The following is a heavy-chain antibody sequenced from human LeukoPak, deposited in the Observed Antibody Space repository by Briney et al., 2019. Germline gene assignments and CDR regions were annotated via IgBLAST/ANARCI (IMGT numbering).Heavy chain of an antibody. CDR2: IISSSSHI. CDR1: GFTFSSYS. D-gene: IGHD3-22*01. J-gene: IGHJ3*02. CDR3: ARGHYYDSSGYLDAFDI. Sequence: GGSLRPSCAASGFTFSSYSMKWVRQARGKGLEWVSSIISSSSHIYYADSVKGRFSISRDTAKNSLYLQMNSVRAEDTAVYYCARGHYYDSSGYLDAFDIWGQGTVVTVSS. V-gene: IGHV3-21*01.